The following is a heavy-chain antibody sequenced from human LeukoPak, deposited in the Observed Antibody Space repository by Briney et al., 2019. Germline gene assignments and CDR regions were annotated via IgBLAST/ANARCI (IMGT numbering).Heavy chain of an antibody. CDR3: AKGAGTGYYMDV. J-gene: IGHJ6*03. CDR1: GLTVSSNY. D-gene: IGHD3-10*01. CDR2: IYTGGTT. V-gene: IGHV3-53*01. Sequence: PGGSVRLSCVASGLTVSSNYMSWVRQAPGKGLEWVSIIYTGGTTYYADSVRGRFTISRDNSKNMLYLQMNSLRAEDTAVYYCAKGAGTGYYMDVWGKGTTVTVSS.